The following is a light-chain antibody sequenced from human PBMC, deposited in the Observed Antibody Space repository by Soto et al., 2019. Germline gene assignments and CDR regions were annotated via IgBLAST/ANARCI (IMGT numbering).Light chain of an antibody. V-gene: IGLV2-8*01. CDR3: SSYAGSKNLI. J-gene: IGLJ2*01. Sequence: QSVLTQPPSASGSPGQSVTISCTGTSTDVGAYNYVSWYQQHPGKAPTLMIYEVTKRPSGVPDRFSGSKSGNTASLTVSGLQAEDEADYYCSSYAGSKNLIFGGGTKLTVL. CDR1: STDVGAYNY. CDR2: EVT.